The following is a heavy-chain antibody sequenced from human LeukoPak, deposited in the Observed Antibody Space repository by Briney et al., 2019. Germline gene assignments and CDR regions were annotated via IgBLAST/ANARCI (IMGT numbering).Heavy chain of an antibody. V-gene: IGHV3-30*02. CDR2: IRYDGNNK. D-gene: IGHD3-10*01. J-gene: IGHJ4*02. CDR3: ASRGHVGSGTYSPYDY. Sequence: QAGGSLRLSCGASGFTFSNYGMLWVRQSPGKGLERVAFIRYDGNNKLYADSMKGRFTISRDNSRNTVYLQMTSLRAEDTAVYYCASRGHVGSGTYSPYDYWGQGTLVTVSS. CDR1: GFTFSNYG.